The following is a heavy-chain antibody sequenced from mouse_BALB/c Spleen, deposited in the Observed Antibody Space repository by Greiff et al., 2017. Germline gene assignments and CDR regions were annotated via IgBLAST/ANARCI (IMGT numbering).Heavy chain of an antibody. V-gene: IGHV1-80*01. CDR3: ARMWYGNYLAY. Sequence: VKLQESGAELVRPGSSVKISCKASGYAFSSYWMNWVKQRPGQGLEWIGQIYPGDGDTNYNGKFKGKATLTADKSSSTAYMQLSSLTSEDSAVYFCARMWYGNYLAYWGQGTLVTVSA. D-gene: IGHD2-10*02. CDR2: IYPGDGDT. CDR1: GYAFSSYW. J-gene: IGHJ3*01.